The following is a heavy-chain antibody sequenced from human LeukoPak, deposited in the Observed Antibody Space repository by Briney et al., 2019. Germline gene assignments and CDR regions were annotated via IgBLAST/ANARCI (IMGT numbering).Heavy chain of an antibody. CDR1: GFTFSSYE. D-gene: IGHD3-9*01. CDR3: ARGLFGVRRYFDWLSIHALDP. J-gene: IGHJ5*02. V-gene: IGHV3-48*03. CDR2: ISSSGSTI. Sequence: QPGGSLRLSCAASGFTFSSYEMNRVRQAPGKGLEWVSYISSSGSTIYYADSVKGRFTISRDNAKNSLYLQMNSLRAEDTAVYYCARGLFGVRRYFDWLSIHALDPWGQGTLVTVSS.